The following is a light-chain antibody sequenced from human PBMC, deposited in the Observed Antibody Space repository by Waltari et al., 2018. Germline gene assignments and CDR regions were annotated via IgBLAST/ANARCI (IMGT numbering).Light chain of an antibody. J-gene: IGLJ3*02. V-gene: IGLV2-14*01. Sequence: QSALTQPASVSGSPGQSITIPCTGSSSYLHFDAYVPWYQHLPGKAPKLMIYGVTNRPSVISNRFSGSKSDNTASLTISGLQADDEADYYCSSFTGTIWVFGGGTKLTVL. CDR2: GVT. CDR3: SSFTGTIWV. CDR1: SSYLHFDAY.